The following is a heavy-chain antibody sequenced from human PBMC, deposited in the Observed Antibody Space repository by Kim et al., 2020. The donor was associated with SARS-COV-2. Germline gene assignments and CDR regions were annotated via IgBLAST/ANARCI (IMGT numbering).Heavy chain of an antibody. V-gene: IGHV4-59*08. J-gene: IGHJ4*02. CDR2: IYYSGST. D-gene: IGHD6-13*01. CDR3: ARHINSSWRYYFDS. CDR1: GGSISSYY. Sequence: SETLSLTCTVSGGSISSYYWSWIRQPPGKGLEWIGYIYYSGSTNYNPSLKSRVTISVDTSKTQFSLELSPVTASDTAVYYCARHINSSWRYYFDSWGQGTL.